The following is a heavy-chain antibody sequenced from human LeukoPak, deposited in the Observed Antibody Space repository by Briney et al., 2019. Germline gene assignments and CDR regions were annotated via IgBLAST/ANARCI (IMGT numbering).Heavy chain of an antibody. CDR2: IYPGDSDT. J-gene: IGHJ4*02. CDR3: ARHYCSSTSCYPDSYYFDY. CDR1: GYSFTSYW. Sequence: GESLQISCKGSGYSFTSYWIGWVRQMPGKGLEWMGIIYPGDSDTRYSPSFQGQVTISADKSISTAYLQWSSLKASDTAMYYCARHYCSSTSCYPDSYYFDYWGQGTLVTVSS. D-gene: IGHD2-2*01. V-gene: IGHV5-51*01.